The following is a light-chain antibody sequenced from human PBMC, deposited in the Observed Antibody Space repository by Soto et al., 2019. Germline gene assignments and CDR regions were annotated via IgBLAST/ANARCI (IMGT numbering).Light chain of an antibody. CDR1: SSDVGGYNY. CDR3: SSYTTSNTRQIV. J-gene: IGLJ1*01. CDR2: DVS. V-gene: IGLV2-8*01. Sequence: QSVLTQPPSASGSPGQSVTISCTGTSSDVGGYNYVSWYQQYPGRAPKLMIYDVSKRPSGVPNRFSGSKSGNTASLTISGLQAEDEADYYCSSYTTSNTRQIVFGTGTKVTVL.